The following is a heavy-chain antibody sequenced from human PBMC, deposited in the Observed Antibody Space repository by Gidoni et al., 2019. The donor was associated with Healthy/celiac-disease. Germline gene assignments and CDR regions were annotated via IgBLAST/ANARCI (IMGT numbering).Heavy chain of an antibody. V-gene: IGHV3-48*02. CDR1: GFTFSSYS. J-gene: IGHJ3*02. Sequence: EVQLVESGGVLVQPGGSLSLSCAASGFTFSSYSMNWVRQAPGKGLEWVSYISSSSSTIYYADSVKGRFTISRDNAKNSLYLQMNSLRDEDTAVYYCASRTGGLSTLFGALDIWGQGTMVTVSA. CDR3: ASRTGGLSTLFGALDI. D-gene: IGHD3-10*01. CDR2: ISSSSSTI.